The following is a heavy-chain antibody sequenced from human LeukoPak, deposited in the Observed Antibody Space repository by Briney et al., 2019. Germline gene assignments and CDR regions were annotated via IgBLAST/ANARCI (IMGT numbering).Heavy chain of an antibody. CDR1: GFTFSKAW. Sequence: GGSLRLSCEASGFTFSKAWMSWVRQAPGKGLEWVGRIRSDTDGGTADYAAPEKGRFTISRDDSKNTLYLQMNSLESEDTAVYHRTAELGTWYGARYFDYWGQGSPVTVSS. CDR2: IRSDTDGGTA. CDR3: TAELGTWYGARYFDY. D-gene: IGHD3-10*01. J-gene: IGHJ4*02. V-gene: IGHV3-15*01.